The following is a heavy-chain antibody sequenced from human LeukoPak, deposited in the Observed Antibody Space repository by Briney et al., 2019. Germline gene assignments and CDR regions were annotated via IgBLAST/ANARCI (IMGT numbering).Heavy chain of an antibody. CDR2: LNRDGTT. CDR3: AGRRKEGSAYDH. D-gene: IGHD2-15*01. V-gene: IGHV3-66*01. Sequence: GGSLRLSCAASGFTVSTNYMSWVRLAPGKGLEWVSLLNRDGTTHYAESVNGRFTISTDNSKNTLYLQMNSLRVEDTAVYYSAGRRKEGSAYDHWDQGTLVTVSS. J-gene: IGHJ4*02. CDR1: GFTVSTNY.